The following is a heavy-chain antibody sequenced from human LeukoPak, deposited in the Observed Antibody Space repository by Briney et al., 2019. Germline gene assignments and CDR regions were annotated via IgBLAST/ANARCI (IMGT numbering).Heavy chain of an antibody. D-gene: IGHD5-18*01. Sequence: SETLSLPCAVYGGSFSGYYWSWIRQPPGEGLEWIGEINHSGSTNYNPSLKSRVTISVDTSKNQFSLKLSSVTAADTAVYYCARHPVYSPFGYWGQGTLVTVSS. CDR3: ARHPVYSPFGY. CDR2: INHSGST. V-gene: IGHV4-34*01. CDR1: GGSFSGYY. J-gene: IGHJ4*02.